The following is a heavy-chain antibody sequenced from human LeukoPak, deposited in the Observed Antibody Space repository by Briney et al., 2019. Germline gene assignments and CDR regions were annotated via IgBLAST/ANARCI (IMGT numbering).Heavy chain of an antibody. V-gene: IGHV3-11*01. Sequence: GGTLRLSSAASGFTFSDYYMSWIPQAPGKGLEWVSYISSSGSTMYYADSVKVRFTISRDNAKSSLYLQMNRLRAEGTAVYYCAGDDSSGYYPWGQGTLVTVSS. CDR3: AGDDSSGYYP. J-gene: IGHJ5*02. D-gene: IGHD3-22*01. CDR1: GFTFSDYY. CDR2: ISSSGSTM.